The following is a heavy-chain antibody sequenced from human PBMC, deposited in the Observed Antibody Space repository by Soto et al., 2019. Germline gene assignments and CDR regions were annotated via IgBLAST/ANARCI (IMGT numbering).Heavy chain of an antibody. CDR2: IDPSDSYT. Sequence: PGESLKISCNGSGYSFTNYWLSWVRQMPGKGLEWMGRIDPSDSYTNYSPSFQGHVTISADKSISTAYLQWSSLKASDTAMYYCARQSGSDYYGSGSYYPFDYWGQGTLVTVSS. D-gene: IGHD3-10*01. CDR3: ARQSGSDYYGSGSYYPFDY. J-gene: IGHJ4*02. V-gene: IGHV5-10-1*01. CDR1: GYSFTNYW.